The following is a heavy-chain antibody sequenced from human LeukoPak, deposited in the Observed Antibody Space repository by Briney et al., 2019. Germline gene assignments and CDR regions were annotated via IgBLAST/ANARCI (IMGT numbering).Heavy chain of an antibody. CDR1: GFTFSSYA. Sequence: PGGSLRLSCAASGFTFSSYAMSWVRQAPGKGLEWVSGISSSGGSTYYADSVKGRFTISRDNSKNTLYLQMNSLRAEDTAVYYCAKVSWSSGSYSGGYWGQGTLVTVSS. J-gene: IGHJ4*02. CDR2: ISSSGGST. D-gene: IGHD1-26*01. V-gene: IGHV3-23*01. CDR3: AKVSWSSGSYSGGY.